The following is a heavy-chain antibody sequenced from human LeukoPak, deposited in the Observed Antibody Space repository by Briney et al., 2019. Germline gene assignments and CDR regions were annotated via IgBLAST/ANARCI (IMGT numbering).Heavy chain of an antibody. Sequence: ASVRVSCKTSGYTFTSYGFSWLRLVPGQGLEWLGWISGYNTNPNYARKFRDRVTMTTDISARTVYMELRSLRSDDTAVYYCARDNGHKGVDYWGQGTLTTVSS. J-gene: IGHJ4*02. CDR2: ISGYNTNP. D-gene: IGHD2-8*01. CDR1: GYTFTSYG. CDR3: ARDNGHKGVDY. V-gene: IGHV1-18*01.